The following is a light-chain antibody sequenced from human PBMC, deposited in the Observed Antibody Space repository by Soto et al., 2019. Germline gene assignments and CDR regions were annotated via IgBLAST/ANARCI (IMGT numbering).Light chain of an antibody. CDR1: SSDVGGYNS. CDR3: SSYTSSSTWV. CDR2: EVS. Sequence: QSALTQPASVSGSPGQSITISCTGSSSDVGGYNSVSWYHHLPGKAPKLMIFEVSNRPSGVSHRFSGSKSGNTASLTISGLQAEDEADYYCSSYTSSSTWVFGGGTQLTVL. J-gene: IGLJ3*02. V-gene: IGLV2-14*01.